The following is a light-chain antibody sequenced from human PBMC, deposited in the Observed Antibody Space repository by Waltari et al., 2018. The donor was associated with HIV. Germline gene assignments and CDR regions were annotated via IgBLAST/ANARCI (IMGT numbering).Light chain of an antibody. CDR3: QSYDSGLSGSEV. V-gene: IGLV1-40*01. Sequence: QSVLTQPPSVSGAPGQRVTISCTGNNSNIGANYDVHWYQQLPGTAPKLLLYGNTNRPSGVPARCSGAKDGTSASLVITGLRAEDEADYYCQSYDSGLSGSEVVGGGTKLSVL. CDR1: NSNIGANYD. J-gene: IGLJ2*01. CDR2: GNT.